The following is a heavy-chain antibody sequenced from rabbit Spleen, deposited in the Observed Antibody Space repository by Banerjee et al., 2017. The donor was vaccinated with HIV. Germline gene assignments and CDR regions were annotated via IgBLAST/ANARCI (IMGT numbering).Heavy chain of an antibody. J-gene: IGHJ2*01. CDR1: GFSFSNNW. D-gene: IGHD1-1*01. Sequence: LEESGGGLVKPGGTLTLTCTVSGFSFSNNWICWVRQAPGKGLEWIACIDTSDGDTDYANWPKGRFTISKASSTTVTLQMTSLTAADTATYFCARNYVNVFDPWGPGTLVTV. CDR3: ARNYVNVFDP. CDR2: IDTSDGDT. V-gene: IGHV1S45*01.